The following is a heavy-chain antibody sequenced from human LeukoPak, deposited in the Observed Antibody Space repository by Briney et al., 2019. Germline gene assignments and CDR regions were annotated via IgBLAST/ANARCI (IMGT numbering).Heavy chain of an antibody. D-gene: IGHD6-13*01. Sequence: GGSLRLSCAASGFTFSSYAMSWVRQAPGKGLEWVAVISYDGSNKYYADSVKGRFTISRDNSKNTLYLQMNSLRAEDTAVYYCANYPGYSSIIWGQGTLVTVSS. CDR2: ISYDGSNK. V-gene: IGHV3-30*18. J-gene: IGHJ4*02. CDR1: GFTFSSYA. CDR3: ANYPGYSSII.